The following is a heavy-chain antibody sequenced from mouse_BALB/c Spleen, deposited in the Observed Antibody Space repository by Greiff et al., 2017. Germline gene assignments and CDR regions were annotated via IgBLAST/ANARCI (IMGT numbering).Heavy chain of an antibody. V-gene: IGHV14-3*02. CDR1: GFNIKDTY. J-gene: IGHJ4*01. D-gene: IGHD2-10*01. CDR2: IDPANGNT. CDR3: ARCAYYPCYAMDY. Sequence: VQLQQSGAELVKPGASVKLSCTASGFNIKDTYMHWVKQRPEQGLEWIGRIDPANGNTKYDPKFQGKATITADTSSNTAYLQLSSLTSEDTAVYYCARCAYYPCYAMDYWGQGTSVTVSS.